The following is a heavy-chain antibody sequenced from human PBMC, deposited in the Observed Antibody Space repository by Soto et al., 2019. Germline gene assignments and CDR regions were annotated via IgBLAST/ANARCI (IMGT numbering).Heavy chain of an antibody. J-gene: IGHJ5*02. CDR2: VYSSGNA. CDR1: GDSISSTNYY. D-gene: IGHD3-3*01. CDR3: ARHPRNPNFDP. Sequence: PSETLSLTCTVSGDSISSTNYYWAWVRRPPGEGLEWIGSVYSSGNAHYKASLKSRVTISLDTSKNQFSLELSSVTAADTAIYYCARHPRNPNFDPWGQGTLVTVSS. V-gene: IGHV4-39*01.